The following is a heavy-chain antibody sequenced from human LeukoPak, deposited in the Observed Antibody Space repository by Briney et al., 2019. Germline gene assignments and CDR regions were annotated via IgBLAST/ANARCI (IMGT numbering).Heavy chain of an antibody. J-gene: IGHJ6*03. CDR1: GGSFSGYY. Sequence: SETLSLTCAAYGGSFSGYYWSWIRQPPGKGLEWIGEINHSGSTNYNPSLKSRVTISVDTSKNQFSLKLSSVTAADTAVYYCARGNPMDGWGKGTTVTVSS. CDR2: INHSGST. CDR3: ARGNPMDG. V-gene: IGHV4-34*01.